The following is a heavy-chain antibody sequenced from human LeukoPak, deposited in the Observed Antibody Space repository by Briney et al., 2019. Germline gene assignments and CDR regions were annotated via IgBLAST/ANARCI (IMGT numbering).Heavy chain of an antibody. J-gene: IGHJ4*02. CDR1: GYTFTNYG. CDR3: ARIVVGATRFDY. V-gene: IGHV1-18*01. CDR2: ISAYSGNT. Sequence: ASVKVSCKASGYTFTNYGISWVRQAPGQGLEWMGWISAYSGNTNYAQHLQGRVTMTTDTSTSTAYMELRSLRSDDTAVYYCARIVVGATRFDYWGQGTLVTVS. D-gene: IGHD1-26*01.